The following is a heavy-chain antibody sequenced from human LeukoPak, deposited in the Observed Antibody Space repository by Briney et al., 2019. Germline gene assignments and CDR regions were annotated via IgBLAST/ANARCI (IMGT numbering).Heavy chain of an antibody. J-gene: IGHJ4*02. V-gene: IGHV3-23*01. D-gene: IGHD3-3*01. CDR1: GFTFSSYA. Sequence: GGSLRLSCAASGFTFSSYAMSWVRQAPGKGLEWVSAISGSGGSTYYADSVKGRFTISRDNSKNTLYLQMNSLRAEDTAVYYCARVPTSIFGVATIYYFDYWGQGTLVTVSS. CDR3: ARVPTSIFGVATIYYFDY. CDR2: ISGSGGST.